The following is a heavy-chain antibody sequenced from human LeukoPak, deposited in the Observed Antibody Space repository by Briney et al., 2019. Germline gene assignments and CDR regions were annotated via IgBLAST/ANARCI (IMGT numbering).Heavy chain of an antibody. CDR3: ATYNYYDSSGYFDY. CDR2: FDPEDGET. V-gene: IGHV1-24*01. D-gene: IGHD3-22*01. CDR1: GYTLTELS. J-gene: IGHJ4*02. Sequence: ASVKVSCKVSGYTLTELSVHWVRQAPGKGLEWMGGFDPEDGETIYAQKFQGRVTMTEDTSTDTAYMELSSLRSEDTAVYYCATYNYYDSSGYFDYWGQGTLVTVSS.